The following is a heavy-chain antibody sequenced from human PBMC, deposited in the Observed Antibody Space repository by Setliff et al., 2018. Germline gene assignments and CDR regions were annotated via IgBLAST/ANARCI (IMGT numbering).Heavy chain of an antibody. CDR2: ISVYNSNT. CDR1: GYTFTRYG. Sequence: ASVKVSCKASGYTFTRYGISWVRQAPGQGLEWMGWISVYNSNTNYAEKLRGRVTMTTDTSTSTAYVELSSLRSEDTAVYYCASRRADYYGSGSYYMEYWGQGTLVTVSS. CDR3: ASRRADYYGSGSYYMEY. J-gene: IGHJ4*02. D-gene: IGHD3-10*01. V-gene: IGHV1-18*01.